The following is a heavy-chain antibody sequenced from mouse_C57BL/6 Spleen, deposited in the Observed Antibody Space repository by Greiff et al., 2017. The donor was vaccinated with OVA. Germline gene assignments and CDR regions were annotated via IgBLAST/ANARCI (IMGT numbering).Heavy chain of an antibody. V-gene: IGHV7-3*01. Sequence: EVKVEESGGGLVQPGGSLSLSCAASGFTFTDYYMSWVRQPPGKALEWLGFIRNKANGYTTEYSASVKGRFTISRDNSQSILYLQMNALRAEDSATYYCARYAPLHWGTTYWYFDVWGTGTTVTVSS. CDR3: ARYAPLHWGTTYWYFDV. J-gene: IGHJ1*03. D-gene: IGHD2-1*01. CDR2: IRNKANGYTT. CDR1: GFTFTDYY.